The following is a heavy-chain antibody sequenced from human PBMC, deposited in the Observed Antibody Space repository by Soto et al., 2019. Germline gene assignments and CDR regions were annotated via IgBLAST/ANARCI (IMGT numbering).Heavy chain of an antibody. J-gene: IGHJ6*02. CDR1: GYTFTGYY. D-gene: IGHD2-2*01. Sequence: QVQLVQSGAEVKKPGASVKVSCKASGYTFTGYYMHWVRQAPGQGLEWMGWINPNSGGTNYAQKFQGRVTMTRDTSISTAYMELRSLRSDDTAVYYCARGEPAATQGDYYYGMDVWGQGTTVTVSS. V-gene: IGHV1-2*02. CDR3: ARGEPAATQGDYYYGMDV. CDR2: INPNSGGT.